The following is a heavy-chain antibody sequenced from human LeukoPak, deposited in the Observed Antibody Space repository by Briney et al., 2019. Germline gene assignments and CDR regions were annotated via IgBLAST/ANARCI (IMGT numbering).Heavy chain of an antibody. V-gene: IGHV4-39*07. CDR2: IYYSGNT. D-gene: IGHD2-8*01. CDR1: GDSISTSNSY. J-gene: IGHJ4*02. Sequence: SETLSLTCTVSGDSISTSNSYWGWIRQPPWKGLEWIGSIYYSGNTNYNPSLKSRATISVDTSKNQFSLKLSSVTAADTAVYYCAGGMVANYYFDYWGQGTLVTVSS. CDR3: AGGMVANYYFDY.